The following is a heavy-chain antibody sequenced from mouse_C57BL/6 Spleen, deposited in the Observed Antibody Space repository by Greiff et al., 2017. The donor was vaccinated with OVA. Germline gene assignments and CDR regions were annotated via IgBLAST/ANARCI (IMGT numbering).Heavy chain of an antibody. V-gene: IGHV5-4*01. CDR1: GFTFSSYA. D-gene: IGHD4-1*01. J-gene: IGHJ3*01. Sequence: EVQRVESGGGLVKPGGSLKLSCAASGFTFSSYAMSWVRQTPEKRLEWVATISDGGSYTYYPDNVKGRFTISRDNAKNNLYLQMSHLKSEDTAMYYCARVTGAYWGQGTLVTVSA. CDR3: ARVTGAY. CDR2: ISDGGSYT.